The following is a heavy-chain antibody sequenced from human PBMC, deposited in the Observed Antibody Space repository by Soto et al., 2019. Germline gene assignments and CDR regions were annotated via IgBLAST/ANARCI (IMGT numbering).Heavy chain of an antibody. V-gene: IGHV3-23*01. J-gene: IGHJ4*02. CDR3: ATGTASYDFDS. D-gene: IGHD4-17*01. CDR2: ISGSGATT. Sequence: VRLLESGGGLVRPGGSLRLSCAASGFTFDTYAISWVRQAPGRGLEWVSAISGSGATTYYADAVKGRFTISRDNSKNTLYLHIGSLRVDDTAIYYCATGTASYDFDSWGQGAPVTVSS. CDR1: GFTFDTYA.